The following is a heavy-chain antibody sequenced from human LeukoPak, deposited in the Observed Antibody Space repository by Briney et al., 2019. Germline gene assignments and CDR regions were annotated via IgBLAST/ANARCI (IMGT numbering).Heavy chain of an antibody. V-gene: IGHV4-4*09. CDR1: GGSISSYY. CDR2: IYTSGIT. D-gene: IGHD2-2*01. J-gene: IGHJ6*03. CDR3: ARLSYCSSTSCYWGYYYYMDV. Sequence: SETLSLTCTVSGGSISSYYWSWIRQPPGKGLEWIGYIYTSGITNYNPSLKSRVTISVDTSKNQFSLKLSSVTAADTAVYYCARLSYCSSTSCYWGYYYYMDVWGKGTTVTVSS.